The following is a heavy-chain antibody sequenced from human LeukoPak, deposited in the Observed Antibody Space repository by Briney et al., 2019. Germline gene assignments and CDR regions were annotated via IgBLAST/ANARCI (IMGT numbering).Heavy chain of an antibody. CDR2: ISGSGGST. CDR3: AKHRTLYCGSTSCYLSWFDP. D-gene: IGHD2-2*01. CDR1: GFTFSDYY. V-gene: IGHV3-23*01. Sequence: GGSLRLSCAASGFTFSDYYMSWIRQAPGKGLEWVSAISGSGGSTYYADSVKGRFTISRDNSWDTLYLQMNSLRAEDTAVYYCAKHRTLYCGSTSCYLSWFDPWGQGTLVTVSP. J-gene: IGHJ5*02.